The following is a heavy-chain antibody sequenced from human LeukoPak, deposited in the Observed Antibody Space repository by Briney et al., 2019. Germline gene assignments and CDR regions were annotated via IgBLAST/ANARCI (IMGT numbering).Heavy chain of an antibody. CDR3: ATNYNSENSGPP. D-gene: IGHD1-26*01. CDR2: IKSQTEGGTT. CDR1: GFTFSNAW. J-gene: IGHJ5*02. Sequence: GGSLRLSCAASGFTFSNAWMTWVRQGPGKGLEWVGRIKSQTEGGTTDYAAPVKGRFTITRDDSKNTLYLQVTSLKTADTAVYYCATNYNSENSGPPWGQGTLVTVSS. V-gene: IGHV3-15*01.